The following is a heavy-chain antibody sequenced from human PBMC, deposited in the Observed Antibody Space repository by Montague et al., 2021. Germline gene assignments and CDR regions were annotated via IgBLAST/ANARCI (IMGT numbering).Heavy chain of an antibody. CDR1: GGSIRSYY. V-gene: IGHV4-59*01. CDR2: IYYSGGT. J-gene: IGHJ5*02. D-gene: IGHD6-6*01. CDR3: ARALAARWWFAP. Sequence: SETLSLTCTISGGSIRSYYWNWIRQPPGKGLEWIGYIYYSGGTNYNPSLKSRVNISLDTSNYQFSLNLRSVTAADTAVYYCARALAARWWFAPWGQGTLVTVSS.